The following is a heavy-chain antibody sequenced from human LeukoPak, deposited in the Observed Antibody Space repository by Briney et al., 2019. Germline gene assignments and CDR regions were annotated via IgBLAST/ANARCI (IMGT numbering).Heavy chain of an antibody. Sequence: GASVKVSCKASGYTFTSYGISWVRQAPGQGLEWMGWISAYNGNTNYAQKLQGRVTMTTDTSTSTAYMELRSLRSDDTAVYYCARGLTIFGVASPGDCWGQGTLVTVSS. CDR3: ARGLTIFGVASPGDC. D-gene: IGHD3-3*01. CDR1: GYTFTSYG. V-gene: IGHV1-18*01. CDR2: ISAYNGNT. J-gene: IGHJ4*02.